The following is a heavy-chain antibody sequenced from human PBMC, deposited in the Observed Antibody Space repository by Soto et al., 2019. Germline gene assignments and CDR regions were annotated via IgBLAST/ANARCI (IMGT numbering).Heavy chain of an antibody. CDR2: ISRSGSTI. J-gene: IGHJ3*02. V-gene: IGHV3-11*01. Sequence: GGSLRLSCAASGFTFSDYYMSWIRQAPGKGLEWVSYISRSGSTIYYADSVKGRFIISRDNAKNSLYLQMNSLRAEDTAVYYCARGRPSSRGWAYDVFDIWGQGTMVTVSS. CDR1: GFTFSDYY. D-gene: IGHD6-19*01. CDR3: ARGRPSSRGWAYDVFDI.